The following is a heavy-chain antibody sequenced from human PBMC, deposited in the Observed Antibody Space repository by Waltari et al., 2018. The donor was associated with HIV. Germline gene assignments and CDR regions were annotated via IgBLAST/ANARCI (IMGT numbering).Heavy chain of an antibody. CDR1: GGSFISYH. V-gene: IGHV4-59*01. Sequence: QVHLQESGPGLVKPSETLSLTCTVSGGSFISYHWSWIRQPPGKGLEWIGYIYYTGRTNCNPSLKSRVTISVDTSKNQFSLRLRSVTAADTAVYYCARGLFGVGSNWFDPWGQGILVTVSS. CDR3: ARGLFGVGSNWFDP. D-gene: IGHD3-3*01. J-gene: IGHJ5*02. CDR2: IYYTGRT.